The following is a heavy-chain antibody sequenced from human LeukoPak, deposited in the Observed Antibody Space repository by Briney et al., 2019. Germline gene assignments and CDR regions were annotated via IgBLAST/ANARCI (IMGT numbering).Heavy chain of an antibody. V-gene: IGHV4-39*07. CDR2: IYYSGST. CDR1: GFTFGNS. D-gene: IGHD5-12*01. CDR3: ARARNSDYDP. J-gene: IGHJ5*02. Sequence: PGGSLRLSCAASGFTFGNSWVHWIRQPPGKGLEWIGNIYYSGSTYYNPSLKSRVTISIDTSKNQFSLKLSSVTAADTALYYCARARNSDYDPWGQGTLVTVSS.